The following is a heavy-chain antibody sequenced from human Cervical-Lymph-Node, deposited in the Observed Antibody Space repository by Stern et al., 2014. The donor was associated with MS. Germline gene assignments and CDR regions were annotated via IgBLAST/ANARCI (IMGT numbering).Heavy chain of an antibody. V-gene: IGHV1-69*17. J-gene: IGHJ5*02. Sequence: VQLVESGAEVKKPGSSVKVSCKASGGTFSSYAISWVRQAPGQGLEGMGGTFPTFGIANYAQKFQGRVTIPADKSTSTAYMELSSLRSEDTAVYYCARQIVVVPAAIEYNWFDPWGQGTLVTVSS. D-gene: IGHD2-2*01. CDR3: ARQIVVVPAAIEYNWFDP. CDR2: TFPTFGIA. CDR1: GGTFSSYA.